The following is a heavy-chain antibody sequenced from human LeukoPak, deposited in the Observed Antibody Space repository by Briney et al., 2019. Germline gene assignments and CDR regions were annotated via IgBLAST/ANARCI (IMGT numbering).Heavy chain of an antibody. V-gene: IGHV4-34*01. D-gene: IGHD1-7*01. Sequence: SETLSLTCAVYGGSFSGYYWSWIRQPPGKGLEWIGEINHSGSTNYNPSLKSRVTISVDTSKNQFSLKLSSVTAADTAVYYCARFPYNWNWGHDAFDIWGQGTMVTVSS. CDR2: INHSGST. CDR3: ARFPYNWNWGHDAFDI. J-gene: IGHJ3*02. CDR1: GGSFSGYY.